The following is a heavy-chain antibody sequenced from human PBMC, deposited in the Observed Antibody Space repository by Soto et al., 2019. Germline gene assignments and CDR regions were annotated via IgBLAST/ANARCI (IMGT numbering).Heavy chain of an antibody. D-gene: IGHD4-17*01. CDR2: MYHSGIT. Sequence: QVQLQESGPGLVKPTQTLSLTCTVSGGPISSGDYSWSWIRQHPGKGLEWIGFMYHSGITYFNPSLKSRVTISVDPSKNQFSLKLTSVTAADTAMYYCARYPRPITDGDGDAFDIWGQGTMVTVSS. J-gene: IGHJ3*02. CDR3: ARYPRPITDGDGDAFDI. CDR1: GGPISSGDYS. V-gene: IGHV4-31*03.